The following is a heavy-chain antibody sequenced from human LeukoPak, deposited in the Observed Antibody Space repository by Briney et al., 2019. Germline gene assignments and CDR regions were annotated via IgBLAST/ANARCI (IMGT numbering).Heavy chain of an antibody. CDR3: AKLIGAHGSGSYSRDY. CDR2: LNPNSGNT. J-gene: IGHJ4*02. Sequence: ASVKVSCKASGYTFTSYDVHWVRQATGQGLEWMGWLNPNSGNTGYSQKFQGRVTMTRNTSITTAYMELSSLRSEDTAVYYCAKLIGAHGSGSYSRDYWGQGTLVTVSS. V-gene: IGHV1-8*01. D-gene: IGHD3-10*01. CDR1: GYTFTSYD.